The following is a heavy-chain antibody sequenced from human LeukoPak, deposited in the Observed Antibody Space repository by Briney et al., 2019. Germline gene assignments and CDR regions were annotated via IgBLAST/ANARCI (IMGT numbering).Heavy chain of an antibody. D-gene: IGHD3-22*01. V-gene: IGHV3-30*04. CDR3: ARVLYYYDSSSYYPADY. Sequence: PGRSLRLSCAASGFTFRSYAMHWVRQAPGKGLEWVAVISYDGSNKYYADSVKGRFTISRDNSKNTLYLQMNSLRAEDTAVYYCARVLYYYDSSSYYPADYWGQGTLVTVSS. J-gene: IGHJ4*02. CDR2: ISYDGSNK. CDR1: GFTFRSYA.